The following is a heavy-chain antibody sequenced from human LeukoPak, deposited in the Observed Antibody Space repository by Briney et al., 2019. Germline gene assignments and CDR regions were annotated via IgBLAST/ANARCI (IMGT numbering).Heavy chain of an antibody. CDR3: ARALDYGDYVLTDY. V-gene: IGHV3-33*01. D-gene: IGHD4-17*01. Sequence: GGSLRLSCAASGFTFSSYGMHWVRQAPGKGLEWVAVIWYDGSNKYYADSVKGRFTISRDNSKNTLYLQMNSLRAEDTAVYYCARALDYGDYVLTDYWGQGTLVTVSS. J-gene: IGHJ4*02. CDR2: IWYDGSNK. CDR1: GFTFSSYG.